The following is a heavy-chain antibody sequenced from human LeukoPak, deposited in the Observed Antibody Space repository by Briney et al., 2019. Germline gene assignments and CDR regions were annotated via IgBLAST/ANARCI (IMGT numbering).Heavy chain of an antibody. CDR3: ARDRLHYGEYEKTLDY. CDR1: GFTFSSYS. CDR2: ISHSSRTI. Sequence: PGGSLRLSCAASGFTFSSYSMNWARQAPGKGLEWVSYISHSSRTIYYADSVKGRFTISRDNAKNSLYLQMNSLRAEDSAVYYCARDRLHYGEYEKTLDYWGQGTLVTVSS. J-gene: IGHJ4*02. V-gene: IGHV3-48*01. D-gene: IGHD4-17*01.